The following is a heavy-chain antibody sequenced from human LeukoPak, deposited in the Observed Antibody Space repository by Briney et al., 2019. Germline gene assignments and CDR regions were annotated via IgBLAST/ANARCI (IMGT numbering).Heavy chain of an antibody. Sequence: SETLSLTCTVSGGSISSYYWSWIRQPPGKGLEWIGYIYYSGSTNYSPSLKSRVTISVDTSKNQFSLKLSSVTAADTAVYYCARGYCSGGSCYPTPFDYWGQGTLVTVSS. CDR3: ARGYCSGGSCYPTPFDY. D-gene: IGHD2-15*01. J-gene: IGHJ4*02. V-gene: IGHV4-59*01. CDR2: IYYSGST. CDR1: GGSISSYY.